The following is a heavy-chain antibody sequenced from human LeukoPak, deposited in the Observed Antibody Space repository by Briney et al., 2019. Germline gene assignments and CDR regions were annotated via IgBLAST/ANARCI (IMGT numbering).Heavy chain of an antibody. V-gene: IGHV3-74*01. CDR2: INHDGSDT. J-gene: IGHJ4*02. CDR3: IRSNGWPDY. D-gene: IGHD6-19*01. Sequence: GGSLRLSCAVSGFTFSSHWMHRVRQAPGKGQVWVSRINHDGSDTIYADSVKGRFTISRDNAKNTLYLQMNSLRAEDTAVYYCIRSNGWPDYWGQGTLVTVSS. CDR1: GFTFSSHW.